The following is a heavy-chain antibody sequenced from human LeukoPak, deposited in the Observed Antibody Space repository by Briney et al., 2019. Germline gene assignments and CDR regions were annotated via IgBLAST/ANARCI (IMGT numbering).Heavy chain of an antibody. CDR1: GGSISSGGYY. Sequence: PSETLSLTCTVSGGSISSGGYYWSWIRQHPGKGLEWIGYIYYSGSTYYNPSLKSRVTISVDTSKNQFSLKLSSVTAADTAVYYCASYYCSGGNCHFHYWGQGTLVTVSS. D-gene: IGHD2-15*01. CDR2: IYYSGST. V-gene: IGHV4-30-4*08. J-gene: IGHJ4*02. CDR3: ASYYCSGGNCHFHY.